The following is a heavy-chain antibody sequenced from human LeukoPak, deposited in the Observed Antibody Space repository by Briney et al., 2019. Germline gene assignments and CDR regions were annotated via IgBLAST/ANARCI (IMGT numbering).Heavy chain of an antibody. CDR2: ISGSGGST. CDR1: GFTFSSYG. V-gene: IGHV3-23*01. J-gene: IGHJ3*02. Sequence: HPGGSLRLSCAASGFTFSSYGMSWVRQAPGKGLEWVSAISGSGGSTYYADSVKGRFTISRDNAKNSLYLQMNSLRAEDTAVYYCARDDYGVAFDIWGQGTMVTVSS. D-gene: IGHD4-17*01. CDR3: ARDDYGVAFDI.